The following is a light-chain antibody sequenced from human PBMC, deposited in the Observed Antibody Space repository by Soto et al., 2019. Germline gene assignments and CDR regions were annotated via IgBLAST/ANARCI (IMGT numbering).Light chain of an antibody. V-gene: IGLV2-14*03. J-gene: IGLJ1*01. CDR2: DVS. Sequence: QSALTQPASVSGSPGQSITISCTGTSSDVGGYNYVSWYQHHPGKAPKLMIYDVSNRPSGVSNRFSGSKSGNTASLTISGLQAEDEADYYCSSYTSSSTPYVFGTGTKVTV. CDR3: SSYTSSSTPYV. CDR1: SSDVGGYNY.